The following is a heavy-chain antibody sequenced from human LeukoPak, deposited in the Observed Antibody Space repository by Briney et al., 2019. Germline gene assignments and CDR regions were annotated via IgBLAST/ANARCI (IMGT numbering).Heavy chain of an antibody. D-gene: IGHD6-13*01. J-gene: IGHJ4*02. CDR1: GFTFSSYG. Sequence: PGGSLRLSCAASGFTFSSYGMHWVRHAPGKGLEWVAVIWYDGSNKFYADSVKGRFTISRDNSKNTLYLQMNSLRAEDTAVYYCARDRAAADLDYWGQGTLVTVSS. CDR3: ARDRAAADLDY. V-gene: IGHV3-33*01. CDR2: IWYDGSNK.